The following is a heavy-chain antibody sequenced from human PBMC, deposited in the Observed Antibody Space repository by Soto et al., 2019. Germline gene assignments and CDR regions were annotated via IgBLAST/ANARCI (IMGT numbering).Heavy chain of an antibody. D-gene: IGHD6-19*01. J-gene: IGHJ1*01. Sequence: PGGSLRLSCAASGFTFGSYAMSWVRQAPGKGLEWVSGISGSGDSTYYADSVKGRFTISRDNSKNTLYLQMNSLRAEDTAVYYCAKGVPGIAVAGTGYFQHWGQGTLVTV. CDR2: ISGSGDST. V-gene: IGHV3-23*01. CDR1: GFTFGSYA. CDR3: AKGVPGIAVAGTGYFQH.